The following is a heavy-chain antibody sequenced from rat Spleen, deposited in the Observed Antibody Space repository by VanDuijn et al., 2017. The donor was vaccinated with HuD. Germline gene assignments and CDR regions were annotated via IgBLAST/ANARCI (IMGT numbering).Heavy chain of an antibody. Sequence: EVQLVESDGGLVQPGRSLKLSCAASGFTFSDYYMTWVRQAPTKGLEWVATISYDGSSTYYRDSVKGRFTISRDNAKSTLYLQMDSLRSEDTASYYCARHAPYYVMDAWGQGTLVTVSS. CDR3: ARHAPYYVMDA. CDR2: ISYDGSST. V-gene: IGHV5-29*01. J-gene: IGHJ3*01. D-gene: IGHD1-12*01. CDR1: GFTFSDYY.